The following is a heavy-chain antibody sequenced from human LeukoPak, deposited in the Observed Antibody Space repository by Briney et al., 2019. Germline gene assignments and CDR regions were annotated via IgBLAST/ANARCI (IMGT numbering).Heavy chain of an antibody. V-gene: IGHV3-23*01. CDR2: ISGSGSRT. CDR1: GFTFSTYA. Sequence: GALRLSCAASGFTFSTYAMSWARQAPGKGPEWVSGISGSGSRTYYADSVKGRFIISRDNDENTLYLQMHSLRADDTAVYYCAKDPHFDFWSGYSYHLDQWGQGTLVTVSS. CDR3: AKDPHFDFWSGYSYHLDQ. J-gene: IGHJ4*02. D-gene: IGHD3-3*01.